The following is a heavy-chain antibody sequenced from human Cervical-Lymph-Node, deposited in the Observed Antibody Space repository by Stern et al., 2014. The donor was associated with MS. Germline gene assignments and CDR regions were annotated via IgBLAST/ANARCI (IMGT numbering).Heavy chain of an antibody. V-gene: IGHV1-18*01. CDR2: ISVYNGDT. Sequence: MQLVESGAEVKKPGASVKVSCKASGYTFSSYGFSWVRQAPGQGLEWMGWISVYNGDTSYAEKIQGRVTMTTDTSTSTAYMELRSLRSDDTAVYFCARETPNCSGGTCYPRIDYGGQGTLVTVSS. J-gene: IGHJ4*02. D-gene: IGHD2-15*01. CDR3: ARETPNCSGGTCYPRIDY. CDR1: GYTFSSYG.